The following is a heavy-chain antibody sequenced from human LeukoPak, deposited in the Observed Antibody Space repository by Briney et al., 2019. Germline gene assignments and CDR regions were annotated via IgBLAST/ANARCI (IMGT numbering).Heavy chain of an antibody. J-gene: IGHJ2*01. Sequence: PGGSLRLSCAASGVTLSSYAMSWARQAPGKGLEWVSGISSSGSGGNTYYADSVKGRFTISRDSSKNTLFLHMNTLRAEDTAIYYCAKYRTVGASYWYFDLWGRGTLVTVSS. V-gene: IGHV3-23*01. CDR1: GVTLSSYA. CDR3: AKYRTVGASYWYFDL. CDR2: ISSSGSGGNT. D-gene: IGHD1-26*01.